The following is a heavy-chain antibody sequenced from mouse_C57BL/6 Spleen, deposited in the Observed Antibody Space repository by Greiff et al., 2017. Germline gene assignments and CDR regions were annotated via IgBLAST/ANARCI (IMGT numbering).Heavy chain of an antibody. V-gene: IGHV1-26*01. CDR2: INPNNGGT. CDR1: GYTFTDYY. Sequence: EVQLQQSGPELVKPGASVKISCKASGYTFTDYYMNWVKQSHGKSLEWIGDINPNNGGTSYNQKFKGKATLTVDKSSSTAYMELRSLTSEDSVVYYCARGGSPMDYWGQGTSVTVSS. J-gene: IGHJ4*01. CDR3: ARGGSPMDY.